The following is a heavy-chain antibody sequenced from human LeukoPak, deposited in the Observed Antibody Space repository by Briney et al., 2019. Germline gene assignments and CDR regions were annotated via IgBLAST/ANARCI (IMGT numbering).Heavy chain of an antibody. D-gene: IGHD5-24*01. Sequence: ASVKVSCKASGYTFTGYYMHWVRQAPGQGLEWMGWINPNSGGTNYAQKFQGRVTITTDESTSTAYMELSSLRSEDTAVYYCAIDVEMATFYFDYWGQGTLVTVSS. J-gene: IGHJ4*02. CDR2: INPNSGGT. CDR1: GYTFTGYY. V-gene: IGHV1-2*02. CDR3: AIDVEMATFYFDY.